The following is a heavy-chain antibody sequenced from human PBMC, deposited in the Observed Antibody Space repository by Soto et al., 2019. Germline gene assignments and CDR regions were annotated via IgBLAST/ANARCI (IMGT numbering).Heavy chain of an antibody. Sequence: PSETLSLTCTVSGASIRGFYWSWIRKSAGKGLDWIGRIYATGTTDYNLSLKSRVMMSVDTSKKQFSLKLRSVTAADTAVYYCVRDGTKTLRDWFDPWGQGISVTVSS. CDR3: VRDGTKTLRDWFDP. V-gene: IGHV4-4*07. CDR2: IYATGTT. CDR1: GASIRGFY. D-gene: IGHD1-1*01. J-gene: IGHJ5*02.